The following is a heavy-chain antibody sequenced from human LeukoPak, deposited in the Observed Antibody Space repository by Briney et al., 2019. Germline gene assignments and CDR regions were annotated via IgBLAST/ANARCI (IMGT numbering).Heavy chain of an antibody. CDR2: IYYSGST. V-gene: IGHV4-59*01. Sequence: PSETLSLTCTVSGGSISSYYWSWIRQPPGKGLEWIGYIYYSGSTNYNPSLKSRVTISVDTSKNQFSLKLSSVTAADTAVYYCASIMEAVAGRNDYYYYMDVWGKGTTVTVSS. J-gene: IGHJ6*03. CDR3: ASIMEAVAGRNDYYYYMDV. D-gene: IGHD6-19*01. CDR1: GGSISSYY.